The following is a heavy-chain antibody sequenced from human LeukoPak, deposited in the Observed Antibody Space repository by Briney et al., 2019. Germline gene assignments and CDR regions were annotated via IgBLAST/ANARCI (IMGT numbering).Heavy chain of an antibody. CDR2: ISYIGST. CDR1: GGSFTTRY. V-gene: IGHV4-59*11. D-gene: IGHD3-22*01. Sequence: SESLSLACTVSGGSFTTRYWSWVRQPPGNGLGWIGYISYIGSTNYNPSLKNRVTISIDTYKNDVSLMLTSVTAADTAVYYCASDSISMNAFDAWGQGTMVTVSS. CDR3: ASDSISMNAFDA. J-gene: IGHJ3*01.